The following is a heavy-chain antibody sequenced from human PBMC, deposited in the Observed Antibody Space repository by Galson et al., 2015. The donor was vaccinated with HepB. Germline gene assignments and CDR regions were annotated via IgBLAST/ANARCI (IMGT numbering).Heavy chain of an antibody. D-gene: IGHD2-15*01. V-gene: IGHV4-31*03. J-gene: IGHJ3*02. Sequence: TLSLTCTVSGGSISNGDYYWNWIRQHAGKGLEWIGHTYNSGSTYYNPSPKSRVTISLDTSKNQFSLKLSSVTAADTAVYYCAREGYCSGHTCYTWVRPFDIWGQGTMVTVSS. CDR3: AREGYCSGHTCYTWVRPFDI. CDR2: TYNSGST. CDR1: GGSISNGDYY.